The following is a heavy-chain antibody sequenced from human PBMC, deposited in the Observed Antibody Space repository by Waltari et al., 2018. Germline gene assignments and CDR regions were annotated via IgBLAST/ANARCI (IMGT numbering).Heavy chain of an antibody. Sequence: QVQLVQSGAEVKKPGSSVKVSCKASGGTFSSYAISWVRQPPGQGLEWMGGMIRIFGTENYAHKFQGRVTSTADESTSTAYRELSSLRCEDTAVDYCAREELVGYDSSGSIGYWGQGTLVTVSS. V-gene: IGHV1-69*13. CDR3: AREELVGYDSSGSIGY. CDR2: MIRIFGTE. J-gene: IGHJ4*02. CDR1: GGTFSSYA. D-gene: IGHD3-22*01.